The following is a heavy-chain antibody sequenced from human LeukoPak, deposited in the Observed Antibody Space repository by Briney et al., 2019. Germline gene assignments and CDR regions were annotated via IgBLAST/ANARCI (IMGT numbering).Heavy chain of an antibody. V-gene: IGHV4-34*01. CDR3: ARGSPGYSGYPLDY. D-gene: IGHD5-12*01. CDR1: GGSFSGYY. Sequence: SETLSLTCAVYGGSFSGYYWSWIRQPPGKGLEWTGEINHSGSTNYNPSLKSRVTISVDTSKNQFSLKLSSVTAADTAVYYCARGSPGYSGYPLDYWGQGTLVTVSS. CDR2: INHSGST. J-gene: IGHJ4*02.